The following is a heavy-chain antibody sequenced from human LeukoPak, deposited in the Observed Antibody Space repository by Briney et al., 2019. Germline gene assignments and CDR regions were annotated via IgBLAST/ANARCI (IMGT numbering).Heavy chain of an antibody. CDR3: TRRRGITPNWFGP. J-gene: IGHJ5*02. D-gene: IGHD3-10*01. V-gene: IGHV4-39*01. CDR1: GGSISSSSYY. CDR2: IYYSGTT. Sequence: TSETLSLTCTVSGGSISSSSYYWGWIRQSPGKGLEWIGNIYYSGTTYYNPSLRSRVTISIDTSKNQFSLKLSSVTAADTAVYYCTRRRGITPNWFGPWGQGTLVTVSS.